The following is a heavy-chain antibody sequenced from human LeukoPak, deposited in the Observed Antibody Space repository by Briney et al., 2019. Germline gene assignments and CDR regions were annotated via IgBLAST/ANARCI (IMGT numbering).Heavy chain of an antibody. V-gene: IGHV3-7*01. CDR2: IKQDGSEK. CDR3: ARDKKVVLAATVFDY. CDR1: GFTFSSYG. Sequence: GGSLRLSCAASGFTFSSYGMHWVRQAPGKGLEWVANIKQDGSEKYYVDSVKGRFTISRDNAKNSLYLQMNSLRAEDTAVYYCARDKKVVLAATVFDYWGQGTLVTVSS. D-gene: IGHD2-15*01. J-gene: IGHJ4*02.